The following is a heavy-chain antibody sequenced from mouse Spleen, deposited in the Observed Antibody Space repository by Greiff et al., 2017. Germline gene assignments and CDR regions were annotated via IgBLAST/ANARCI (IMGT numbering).Heavy chain of an antibody. CDR1: GYTFTDYY. CDR3: ARTGYYYGSSPAWFAY. V-gene: IGHV1-26*01. CDR2: INPNNGGT. D-gene: IGHD1-1*01. J-gene: IGHJ3*01. Sequence: EVQLQQSGPELVKPGASVKISCKASGYTFTDYYMNWVKQSHGKSLEWIGDINPNNGGTSYNQKFKGKATLTVDKSSSTAYMELRSLTSEDSAVYYCARTGYYYGSSPAWFAYWGQGTLVTVSA.